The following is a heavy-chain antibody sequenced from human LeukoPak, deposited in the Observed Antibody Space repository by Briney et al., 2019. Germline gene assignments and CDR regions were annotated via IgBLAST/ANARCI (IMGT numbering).Heavy chain of an antibody. CDR3: ARDRGGSYFDY. J-gene: IGHJ4*02. CDR2: IYSGGST. V-gene: IGHV3-66*02. CDR1: GFTVRSNY. Sequence: QSGGSLRLSCAASGFTVRSNYMSWVRQAPGKGLEWGSVIYSGGSTYYADSVRGRFTISRDNSKNTLYLQMNSLRAADTAVYYCARDRGGSYFDYWGQGTLVTVSS. D-gene: IGHD1-26*01.